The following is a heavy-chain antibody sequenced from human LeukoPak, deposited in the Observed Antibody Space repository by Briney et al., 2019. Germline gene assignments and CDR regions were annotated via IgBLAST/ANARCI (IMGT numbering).Heavy chain of an antibody. CDR3: ARDLRGGYTDY. J-gene: IGHJ4*02. V-gene: IGHV3-53*01. CDR1: GFTVSSNY. CDR2: IYSGGST. Sequence: WGSLRLSCAASGFTVSSNYMSWVRQAPGKGLEWVSVIYSGGSTHDADSVKGRFTISRDNSKNTLYLQMNSLRAEDTAVYYCARDLRGGYTDYWGQGTLVTVSS. D-gene: IGHD5-12*01.